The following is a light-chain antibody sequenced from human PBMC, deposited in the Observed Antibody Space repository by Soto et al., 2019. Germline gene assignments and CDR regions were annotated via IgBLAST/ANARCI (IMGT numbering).Light chain of an antibody. CDR3: QQSTSSVT. CDR1: QSVSSSY. V-gene: IGKV3-20*01. CDR2: GAS. Sequence: EIVLTQSPGTLSLSPGERATLSCRASQSVSSSYLAWYQQKPGQAPRLLIYGASSRATGIPDRFSGSGSGTDFTVTISRVEPEDFAVYFCQQSTSSVTFGGGTKVDIK. J-gene: IGKJ4*01.